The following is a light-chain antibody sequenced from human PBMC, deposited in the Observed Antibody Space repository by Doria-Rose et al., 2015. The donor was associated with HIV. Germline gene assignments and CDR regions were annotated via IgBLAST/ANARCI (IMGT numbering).Light chain of an antibody. Sequence: DIRVTQSPESLGMSLGERATLNCKSNQSLLYTSKNYLAWYQQKPGQPPKLLIYWASTRQSGVPARFSCSGPGTDFTLTISSLEAEDVAVYYCQQYYDTPSFGPGTTVDIK. V-gene: IGKV4-1*01. CDR3: QQYYDTPS. CDR2: WAS. J-gene: IGKJ3*01. CDR1: QSLLYTSKNY.